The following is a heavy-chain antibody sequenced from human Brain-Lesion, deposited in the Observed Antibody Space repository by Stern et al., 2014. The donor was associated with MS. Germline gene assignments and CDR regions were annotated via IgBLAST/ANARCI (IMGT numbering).Heavy chain of an antibody. CDR1: GFSFSNYA. V-gene: IGHV3-23*04. D-gene: IGHD1-14*01. CDR2: ISASGGST. CDR3: ASRTRYYGMDV. Sequence: EVQLVQSGGGLVQPGGSLRLACAASGFSFSNYAMTWVRQAPGKGLEWVSGISASGGSTYHADYVKGRFTIFRDNSKNTVYLRMNGLRGEDTAVYYCASRTRYYGMDVWGQGTTVTVYS. J-gene: IGHJ6*02.